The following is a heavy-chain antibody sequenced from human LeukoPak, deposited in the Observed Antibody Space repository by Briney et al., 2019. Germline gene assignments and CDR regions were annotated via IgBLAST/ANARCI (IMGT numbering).Heavy chain of an antibody. Sequence: GSLRLSCAASGFTFSTYAMSWVRQAPGKGLEWVSGISGSGGNTYYADSVKGRFTISRDNSKNTKNTLFLQMNNLRAEDTAIYYCAREVGSGDHDYWGQGTLVTVSS. CDR2: ISGSGGNT. V-gene: IGHV3-23*01. D-gene: IGHD2-15*01. CDR3: AREVGSGDHDY. J-gene: IGHJ4*02. CDR1: GFTFSTYA.